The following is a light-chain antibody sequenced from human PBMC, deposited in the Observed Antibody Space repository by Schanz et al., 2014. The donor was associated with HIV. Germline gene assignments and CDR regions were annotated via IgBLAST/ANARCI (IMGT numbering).Light chain of an antibody. CDR2: GAS. CDR3: QQYGSSPPIT. V-gene: IGKV3-20*01. Sequence: EIVMTQSPGTLSVSPGERATLSCRASQTVSNNLAWYQQKPGQAPRLLIYGASTRVTGIPARFSGSGSGTDFTLTISRLEPEDFAVYYCQQYGSSPPITFGQGTRLEIK. J-gene: IGKJ5*01. CDR1: QTVSNN.